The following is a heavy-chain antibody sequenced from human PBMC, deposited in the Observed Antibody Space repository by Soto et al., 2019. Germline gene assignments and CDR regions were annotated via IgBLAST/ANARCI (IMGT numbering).Heavy chain of an antibody. CDR2: IFSNDEK. CDR3: ARIRRYSSGWYHYYYGMDV. CDR1: GFPLSNARMG. J-gene: IGHJ6*02. Sequence: SGPTLVNPTETLTLTCTFSGFPLSNARMGVSWIRQPPGKALEWLAHIFSNDEKSYSTSLKSRLTISKDTSKSQVVLTMTNMDPVDTATYYCARIRRYSSGWYHYYYGMDVWGQGTTVTVSS. V-gene: IGHV2-26*01. D-gene: IGHD6-19*01.